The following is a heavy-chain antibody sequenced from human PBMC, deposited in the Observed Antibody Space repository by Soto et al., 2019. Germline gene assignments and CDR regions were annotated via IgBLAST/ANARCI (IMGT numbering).Heavy chain of an antibody. J-gene: IGHJ5*02. V-gene: IGHV4-31*03. D-gene: IGHD2-21*01. CDR1: GGSISSGGYY. CDR2: IYYSGST. CDR3: ATLPPRIVVFLLPIPT. Sequence: SETLSLTCTVSGGSISSGGYYWNWIRQHPGKGLEWIGYIYYSGSTSYNPSLKSRVTISVDTTKNQFSLKLSSVTAADTAVYYCATLPPRIVVFLLPIPTWGQGILVTVSS.